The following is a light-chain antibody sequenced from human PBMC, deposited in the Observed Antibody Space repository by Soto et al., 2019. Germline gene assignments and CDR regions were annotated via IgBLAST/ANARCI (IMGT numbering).Light chain of an antibody. J-gene: IGKJ4*01. CDR2: GAS. Sequence: DIQLTQSPSFLSASVGDRVTITCRPSQDISSYLAWYQQKPGKAPKLLIYGASTLQSGVPSRFSGSESGTEFTLTISSLQPEDFATYYCQQLNNYPLTFGGGTKVEIK. V-gene: IGKV1-9*01. CDR1: QDISSY. CDR3: QQLNNYPLT.